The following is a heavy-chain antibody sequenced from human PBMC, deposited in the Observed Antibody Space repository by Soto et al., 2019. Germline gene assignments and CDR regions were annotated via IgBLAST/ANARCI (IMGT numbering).Heavy chain of an antibody. J-gene: IGHJ6*02. CDR3: TTDHPWFYGMDV. CDR1: GFTFTNAW. Sequence: PGGSLRLSCVASGFTFTNAWMSWVRQAPGKGLEWVGHIKSKTDGGTTDYAAPVKGRFTISRDDSKNTLYLQMNSLKTEDTAVYYCTTDHPWFYGMDVWGQGTTVTVSS. CDR2: IKSKTDGGTT. D-gene: IGHD3-9*01. V-gene: IGHV3-15*01.